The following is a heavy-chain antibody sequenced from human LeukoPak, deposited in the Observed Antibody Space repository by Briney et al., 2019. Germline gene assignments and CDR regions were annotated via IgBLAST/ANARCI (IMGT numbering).Heavy chain of an antibody. V-gene: IGHV1-69*06. CDR3: ARDYRSYDILTGYYPSGMDV. D-gene: IGHD3-9*01. J-gene: IGHJ6*04. CDR2: IIPIFGTA. Sequence: SVKVSCKASGGTFSSYAINWVRQAPGQGLEWMGGIIPIFGTANYAQKFQGRVTITADKSTSTAYTELSSLRSEDTAVYYCARDYRSYDILTGYYPSGMDVWGKGTTVTVSS. CDR1: GGTFSSYA.